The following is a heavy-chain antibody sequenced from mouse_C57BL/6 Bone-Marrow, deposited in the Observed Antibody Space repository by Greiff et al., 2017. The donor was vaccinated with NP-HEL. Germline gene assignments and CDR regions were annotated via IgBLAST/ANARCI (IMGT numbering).Heavy chain of an antibody. CDR1: GFTFSSYG. Sequence: EVQLVESGGDLVKPGGSLKLSCAASGFTFSSYGMSWVRQTPDKRLEWVATISSGCSYNYYPDSVNGRFTISRYNDKNTLYLQMSSRKSEDTAMYYGASPYDYDFAWLAYWGQGTLVTVSA. D-gene: IGHD2-4*01. V-gene: IGHV5-6*01. CDR2: ISSGCSYN. J-gene: IGHJ3*01. CDR3: ASPYDYDFAWLAY.